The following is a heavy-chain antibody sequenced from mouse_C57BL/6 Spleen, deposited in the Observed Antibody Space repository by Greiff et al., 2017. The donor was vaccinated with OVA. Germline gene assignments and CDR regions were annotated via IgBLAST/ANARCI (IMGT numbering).Heavy chain of an antibody. J-gene: IGHJ4*01. CDR2: IDPSDSYT. D-gene: IGHD2-4*01. CDR3: ARRGDYDEGAMDY. CDR1: GYTFTSYW. V-gene: IGHV1-50*01. Sequence: VQLQQPGAELVKPGASVKLSCKASGYTFTSYWMQWVKQRPGQGLEWIGEIDPSDSYTNYNQKFKGKATLTVDTSSSPAYMQLSSLTSEDSAVYYCARRGDYDEGAMDYWGQGTSVTVSS.